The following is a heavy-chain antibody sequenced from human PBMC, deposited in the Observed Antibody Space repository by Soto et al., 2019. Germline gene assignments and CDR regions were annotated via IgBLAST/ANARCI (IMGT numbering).Heavy chain of an antibody. CDR3: AKRGGAPPRYFDY. Sequence: GGSQRLPCAASGFAFTTSGVSWVRQAPGKGLEWVSTITSGSGTAFYADSVKGRFTISRDNSRNTLYLQMNSLRADDTAVYYCAKRGGAPPRYFDYWGQGTLVTVSS. CDR1: GFAFTTSG. CDR2: ITSGSGTA. J-gene: IGHJ4*02. D-gene: IGHD3-10*01. V-gene: IGHV3-23*01.